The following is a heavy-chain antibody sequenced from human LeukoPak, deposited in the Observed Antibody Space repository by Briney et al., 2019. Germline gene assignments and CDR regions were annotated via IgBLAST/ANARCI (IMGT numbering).Heavy chain of an antibody. Sequence: SETLSLTCAVYGGSFSGYYWSWIRQPPGKGLEWIGEINHSGSTNYNPSLKSRVTISVDTSKNQFSLKLSSVTAADTAVYYCARGYSGYDLFYYYYVDVWGKGTTVTISS. J-gene: IGHJ6*03. CDR3: ARGYSGYDLFYYYYVDV. CDR2: INHSGST. D-gene: IGHD5-12*01. V-gene: IGHV4-34*01. CDR1: GGSFSGYY.